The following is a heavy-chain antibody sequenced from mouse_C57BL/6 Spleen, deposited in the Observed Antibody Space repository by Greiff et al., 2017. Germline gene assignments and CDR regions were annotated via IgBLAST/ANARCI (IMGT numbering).Heavy chain of an antibody. Sequence: QVQLQQPGAELVKPGASVKLSCKASGYTFTSYWMQWVKQRPGQGLEWIGEIDPTDSYTNYNQKFKGKATLTVDTPSSTAYMQLSSLTSEDSAVYYCARGDNYFDYWGKGTTLTVAS. CDR1: GYTFTSYW. CDR3: ARGDNYFDY. CDR2: IDPTDSYT. J-gene: IGHJ2*01. V-gene: IGHV1-50*01. D-gene: IGHD2-13*01.